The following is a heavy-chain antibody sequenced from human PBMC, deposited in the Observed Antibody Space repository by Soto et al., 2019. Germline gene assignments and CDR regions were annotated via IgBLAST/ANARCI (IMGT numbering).Heavy chain of an antibody. J-gene: IGHJ5*02. CDR1: GGSISSYY. CDR2: IYYSGST. Sequence: SETLSLTCTVSGGSISSYYWSWIRQPPGKGLEWIGYIYYSGSTNYNASLKSRVTISVDTSKNQFSLNLSSVTAADTAVYYCARDLRYGTRGRFDPWGQGTLVTVSS. CDR3: ARDLRYGTRGRFDP. V-gene: IGHV4-59*01. D-gene: IGHD3-9*01.